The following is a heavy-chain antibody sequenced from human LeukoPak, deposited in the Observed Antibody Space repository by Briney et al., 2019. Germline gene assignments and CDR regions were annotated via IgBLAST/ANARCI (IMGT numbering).Heavy chain of an antibody. D-gene: IGHD3-9*01. J-gene: IGHJ4*02. V-gene: IGHV3-43*02. Sequence: PGGSLRLSCMASGFTFDEYNMHWVRQVPGKGLEWVALITGDDISTYYADSVRGRFTVSRDNSENSLYLQVNSLRIEDSALYYCAREPSDGQKSFDWIFAFDSWGQGTLITVSS. CDR3: AREPSDGQKSFDWIFAFDS. CDR1: GFTFDEYN. CDR2: ITGDDIST.